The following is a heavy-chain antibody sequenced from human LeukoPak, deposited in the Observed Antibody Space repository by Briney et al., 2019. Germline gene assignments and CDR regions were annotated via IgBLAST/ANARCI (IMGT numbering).Heavy chain of an antibody. CDR3: AKGGSSSPRSTFDY. CDR1: GFTFSSYW. D-gene: IGHD6-13*01. Sequence: GGSLRLSCAASGFTFSSYWMHWVRQAPGKGLVWVSYINGDGSTTSYADSVKGRFTISRDNAKNTVYLQMNSLRAEDTAVYYCAKGGSSSPRSTFDYWGQGTLLTVPS. V-gene: IGHV3-74*01. CDR2: INGDGSTT. J-gene: IGHJ4*02.